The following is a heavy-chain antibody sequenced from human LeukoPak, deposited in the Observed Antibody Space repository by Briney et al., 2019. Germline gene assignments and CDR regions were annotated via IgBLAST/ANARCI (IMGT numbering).Heavy chain of an antibody. CDR1: GYTFTSYG. V-gene: IGHV1-18*01. J-gene: IGHJ6*02. D-gene: IGHD5-18*01. Sequence: ASVKVSCKASGYTFTSYGINWVRQAPGQGLEWMGWINAYNGNTNYAQKNQGRVTMTTDTSTSTAYMELTSLKPDDTAVYYCARDRLFVDTASYYYYGMDVWGQGTTVTVSS. CDR3: ARDRLFVDTASYYYYGMDV. CDR2: INAYNGNT.